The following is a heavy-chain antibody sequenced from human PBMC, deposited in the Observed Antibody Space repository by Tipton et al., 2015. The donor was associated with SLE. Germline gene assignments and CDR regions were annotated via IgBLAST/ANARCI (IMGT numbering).Heavy chain of an antibody. V-gene: IGHV7-4-1*02. J-gene: IGHJ4*02. CDR2: INTKTGNP. D-gene: IGHD4-11*01. CDR1: GYTFTSHY. CDR3: ARDFEGTTTVTTPGY. Sequence: QVQLVQSGAEVRKPGASVKVSCQASGYTFTSHYINWVRQAPGQGLEWMGWINTKTGNPTYAQGFTGRFVFSLDTSVSTAFLQISSLKAEDSAVYYCARDFEGTTTVTTPGYWGQGTLVTVSS.